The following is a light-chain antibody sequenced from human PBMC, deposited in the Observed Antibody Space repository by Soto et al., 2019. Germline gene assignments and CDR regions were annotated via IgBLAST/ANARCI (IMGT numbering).Light chain of an antibody. CDR1: QSISSW. V-gene: IGKV1-5*03. CDR2: KAS. J-gene: IGKJ3*01. CDR3: QQYNSLIT. Sequence: DIQMTQSPSTLSASVGDRVTITCRAIQSISSWLAWYQQKPGKAPKLLIYKASSLESGVPSRFSGSGSGTEFTLTISSLQPDCFAIYYCQQYNSLITFAPGTKVHIK.